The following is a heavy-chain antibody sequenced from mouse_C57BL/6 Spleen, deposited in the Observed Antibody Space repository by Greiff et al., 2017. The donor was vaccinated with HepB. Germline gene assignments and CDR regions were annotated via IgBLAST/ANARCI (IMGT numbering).Heavy chain of an antibody. V-gene: IGHV14-2*01. CDR1: GFNIKDYY. J-gene: IGHJ3*01. CDR2: IDPEDGET. Sequence: VTLKESGAELVKPGASVKLSCTASGFNIKDYYMHWVKQRTEQGLEWIGRIDPEDGETKYAPKFQGKATITADTSSNTAYLQLSSLTSEDTAVYYCAFYYGSSGWFAYWGQGTLVTVSA. D-gene: IGHD1-1*01. CDR3: AFYYGSSGWFAY.